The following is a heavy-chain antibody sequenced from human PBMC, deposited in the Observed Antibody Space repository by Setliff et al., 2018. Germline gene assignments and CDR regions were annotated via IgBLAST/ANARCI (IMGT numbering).Heavy chain of an antibody. CDR2: ISAYTGNA. D-gene: IGHD2-15*01. J-gene: IGHJ3*01. CDR3: ALSSLSLCSGGNCPNAFDV. Sequence: ASVKVSCKASGYTFSDYGITWVRQAPGQGLEWMRWISAYTGNAYYAHKLQDRVTMTTDTSTGTAYMELRSLTSDDTAVYFCALSSLSLCSGGNCPNAFDVWGQGTLVTVS. V-gene: IGHV1-18*01. CDR1: GYTFSDYG.